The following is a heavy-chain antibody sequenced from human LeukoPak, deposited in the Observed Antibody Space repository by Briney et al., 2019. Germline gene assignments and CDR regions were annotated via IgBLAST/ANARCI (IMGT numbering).Heavy chain of an antibody. CDR2: ISAYNGNT. D-gene: IGHD2-15*01. V-gene: IGHV1-18*01. J-gene: IGHJ4*02. CDR1: GYTFTSDG. Sequence: GASVKVSCKASGYTFTSDGISWVRQAPGQGPEWMGWISAYNGNTNYAQKLQGRVTMTTDTSTSTAYMELRSLRSDDTAVYYCARGSYCSGGSCYSNGDYYFDYWGQGTLVTVSS. CDR3: ARGSYCSGGSCYSNGDYYFDY.